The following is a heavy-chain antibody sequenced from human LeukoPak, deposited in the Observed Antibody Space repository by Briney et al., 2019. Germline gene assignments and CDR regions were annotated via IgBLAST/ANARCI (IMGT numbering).Heavy chain of an antibody. J-gene: IGHJ4*02. V-gene: IGHV3-74*01. CDR3: AATIDYGGYDH. CDR1: GFTFSSYW. D-gene: IGHD4-23*01. CDR2: INGDGSST. Sequence: GGSLRLSCAASGFTFSSYWMHWVRQAPGKGLVWVSRINGDGSSTSYADSVKGRLTISRDNAQNTLYLQMNSLRAEDTAVYYCAATIDYGGYDHWGQGTLVTVSS.